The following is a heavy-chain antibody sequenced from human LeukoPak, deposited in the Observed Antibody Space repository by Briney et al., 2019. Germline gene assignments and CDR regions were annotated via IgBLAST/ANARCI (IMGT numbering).Heavy chain of an antibody. CDR1: GITFSRFW. Sequence: GGSLRLSCAASGITFSRFWMSWVRQAPGKGLQWVANINQDGSEKHYVDSVKGRFTISRDNAENSLYLQMNSLRAEDTALYYCARSYSSGFDCWGQGTLVTVSS. J-gene: IGHJ4*02. V-gene: IGHV3-7*01. D-gene: IGHD6-19*01. CDR3: ARSYSSGFDC. CDR2: INQDGSEK.